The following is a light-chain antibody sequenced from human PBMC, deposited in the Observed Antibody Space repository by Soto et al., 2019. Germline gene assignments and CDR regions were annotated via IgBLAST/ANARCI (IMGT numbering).Light chain of an antibody. CDR1: SSDVGSYNL. CDR2: EVS. V-gene: IGLV2-23*02. J-gene: IGLJ1*01. CDR3: CSEAGSSTQV. Sequence: QSVLTQPASVSGSRGQSITISCTGTSSDVGSYNLVSWYQQHPRQSPKLMIYEVSTRTSGVSNRFSCAKSGNTASLTISGLEAGDESDYFCCSEAGSSTQVFGNGT.